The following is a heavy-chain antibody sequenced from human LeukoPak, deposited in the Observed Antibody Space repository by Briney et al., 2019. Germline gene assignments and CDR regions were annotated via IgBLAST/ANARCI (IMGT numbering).Heavy chain of an antibody. J-gene: IGHJ4*02. D-gene: IGHD2-15*01. CDR2: ISSSSYI. Sequence: GGSLRLSCAASGFTFSSYSMNWVRQAPGKGLEWVSSISSSSYIYYADSVKGRFTISRDNAKNSLYLQMNSLRAEDTAVYCCARATGYCSGGSCGDYFDYWGQGTLVTVSS. V-gene: IGHV3-21*01. CDR1: GFTFSSYS. CDR3: ARATGYCSGGSCGDYFDY.